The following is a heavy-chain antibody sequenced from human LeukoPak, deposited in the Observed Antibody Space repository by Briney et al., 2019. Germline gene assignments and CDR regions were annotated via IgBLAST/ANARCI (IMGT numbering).Heavy chain of an antibody. CDR1: GFTFSSYS. V-gene: IGHV3-48*04. CDR3: AREPGLPSYNWFDP. Sequence: GGFLRLSCAASGFTFSSYSMNWVRQAPGKGLEWVSYISSSSSTIYYADSVKGRFTISRDNAKNSLYLQMNSLRAEDTAVYYCAREPGLPSYNWFDPWGQGTLVTVSS. J-gene: IGHJ5*02. D-gene: IGHD5-18*01. CDR2: ISSSSSTI.